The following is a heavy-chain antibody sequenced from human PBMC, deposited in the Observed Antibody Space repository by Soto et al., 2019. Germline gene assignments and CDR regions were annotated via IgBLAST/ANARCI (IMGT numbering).Heavy chain of an antibody. CDR1: GGTFGSYA. V-gene: IGHV1-69*06. CDR3: ARGYIVATIPYYFDY. D-gene: IGHD5-12*01. J-gene: IGHJ4*02. CDR2: IIPIFGTA. Sequence: SVKVSCKASGGTFGSYAISWVRQAPGQGLEWMGGIIPIFGTANYAQKFQGRVTITADKSTSTAYMELSSLRSEDTAVYYCARGYIVATIPYYFDYWGQGTLVTVSS.